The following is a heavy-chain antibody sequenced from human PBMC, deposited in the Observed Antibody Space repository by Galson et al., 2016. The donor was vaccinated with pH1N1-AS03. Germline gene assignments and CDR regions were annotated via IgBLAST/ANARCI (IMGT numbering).Heavy chain of an antibody. CDR3: ARFVYGDYTNWFDP. CDR2: IDWDDDK. J-gene: IGHJ5*02. CDR1: GFLLSTSGMC. D-gene: IGHD4-17*01. Sequence: PALVKPTQTLTLTCTFSGFLLSTSGMCVSWIRQPPGKALEWLALIDWDDDKYYSTSLKTRLTISKDTSKNQVVLTMTNMDPVDTATYYCARFVYGDYTNWFDPWGQGTLVTVSS. V-gene: IGHV2-70*01.